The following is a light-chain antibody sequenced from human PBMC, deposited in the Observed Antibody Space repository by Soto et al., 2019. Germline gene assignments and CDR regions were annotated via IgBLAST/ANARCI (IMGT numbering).Light chain of an antibody. Sequence: DIQMTHSPSTLSASVGDRVTITCRASQSIKTWLAWYQQKPGKAPKLLIYKASSLESGVPSRFSGSGSGTEFTLTISSLQPDDFATYYCQQYSTYWTFGQGTKVDIK. V-gene: IGKV1-5*03. J-gene: IGKJ1*01. CDR3: QQYSTYWT. CDR1: QSIKTW. CDR2: KAS.